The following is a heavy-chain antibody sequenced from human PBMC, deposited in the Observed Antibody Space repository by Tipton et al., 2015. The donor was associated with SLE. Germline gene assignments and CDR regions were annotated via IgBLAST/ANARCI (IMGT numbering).Heavy chain of an antibody. D-gene: IGHD3-10*01. V-gene: IGHV4-59*13. CDR1: GASTNTKY. CDR3: ARGSRGVGFDV. CDR2: ANRNEGT. J-gene: IGHJ6*02. Sequence: TLSLTCTVSGASTNTKYWTWIRQSPGKGLEWIGYANRNEGTKIKSSLERRVTISLDTSRSQFSLRLSSVTAADTAVYYCARGSRGVGFDVWGHGTTVIVSS.